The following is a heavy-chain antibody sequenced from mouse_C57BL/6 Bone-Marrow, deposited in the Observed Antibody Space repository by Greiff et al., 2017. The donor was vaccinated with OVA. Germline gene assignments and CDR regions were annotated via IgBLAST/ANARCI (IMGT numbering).Heavy chain of an antibody. CDR1: GYTFTSYW. D-gene: IGHD3-2*02. Sequence: QVHVKQPGAELVMPGASVKLSCKASGYTFTSYWMHWVKQRPGQGLEWIGEIDPSDSYTNYNQKFKGKSTLTVDKSSSTAYMQLSSLTSEDSAVYYCARRSSGYVGYFDYWGQGTTLTVSS. CDR2: IDPSDSYT. J-gene: IGHJ2*01. CDR3: ARRSSGYVGYFDY. V-gene: IGHV1-69*01.